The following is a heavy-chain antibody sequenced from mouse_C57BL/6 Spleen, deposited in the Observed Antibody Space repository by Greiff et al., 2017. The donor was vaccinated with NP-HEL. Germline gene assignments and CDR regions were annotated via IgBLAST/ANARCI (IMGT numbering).Heavy chain of an antibody. J-gene: IGHJ2*01. CDR2: INPNNGGT. V-gene: IGHV1-26*01. Sequence: VQLQQSGPELVKPGASVKISCKASGYTFTDYYMNWVKQSHGKSLEWIGDINPNNGGTSYNQKFKGKATLTVDKSSSTAYMELRSLTSEDSAVYYCALSYDGSSFDYWGQGTTLTVSS. CDR1: GYTFTDYY. D-gene: IGHD1-1*01. CDR3: ALSYDGSSFDY.